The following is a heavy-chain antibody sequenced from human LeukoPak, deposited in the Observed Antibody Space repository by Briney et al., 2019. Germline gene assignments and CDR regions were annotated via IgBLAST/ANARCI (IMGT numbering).Heavy chain of an antibody. Sequence: GGSLRLSCAASGFTFSSYAMRGVRQAPGHGPEWVSAISGSGGSTYYADSVKGRFTISRDNSKNTLYLQMNSLRAEDTAVYYCAKGGGNYYDSSGYYTPNSPFDYWGQGTLVTVSS. J-gene: IGHJ4*02. CDR2: ISGSGGST. CDR1: GFTFSSYA. CDR3: AKGGGNYYDSSGYYTPNSPFDY. V-gene: IGHV3-23*01. D-gene: IGHD3-22*01.